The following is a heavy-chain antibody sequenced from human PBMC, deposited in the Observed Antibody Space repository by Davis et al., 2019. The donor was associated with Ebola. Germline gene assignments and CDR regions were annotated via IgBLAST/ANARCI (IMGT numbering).Heavy chain of an antibody. CDR1: GYTFTTYG. CDR2: MNPNSGNT. Sequence: AASVKVSCKASGYTFTTYGISWVRQATGQGLEWMGWMNPNSGNTGYAQKFQGRVTMTRNTSISTAYMELSSLRSEDTAVYYCAKGEQYCSDISCYSFDAFGSWGQGTMVTVSS. D-gene: IGHD2-2*01. J-gene: IGHJ3*02. CDR3: AKGEQYCSDISCYSFDAFGS. V-gene: IGHV1-8*02.